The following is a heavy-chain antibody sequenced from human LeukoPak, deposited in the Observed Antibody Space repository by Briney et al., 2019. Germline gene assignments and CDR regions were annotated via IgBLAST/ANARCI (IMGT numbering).Heavy chain of an antibody. D-gene: IGHD5-18*01. V-gene: IGHV3-23*01. J-gene: IGHJ4*02. CDR3: ASSGNTAMVTGIDY. CDR1: GFTFRNYV. Sequence: PGGSLRLSCAASGFTFRNYVMSWVRQAPGKGLEWVAAISGSGGSTWYADSVKGRFTVSRDNSKNTLYLQMNSLRAEDTAVYYCASSGNTAMVTGIDYWGQGTLVTVSS. CDR2: ISGSGGST.